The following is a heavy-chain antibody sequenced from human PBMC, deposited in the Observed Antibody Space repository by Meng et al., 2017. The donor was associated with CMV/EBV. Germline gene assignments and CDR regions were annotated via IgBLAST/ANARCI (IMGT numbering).Heavy chain of an antibody. CDR2: IIPIFGTA. D-gene: IGHD2-15*01. J-gene: IGHJ4*02. CDR3: ARDSACSGGSCYLTGYYFDY. CDR1: GGTFSSYA. V-gene: IGHV1-69*05. Sequence: SVKVSCKASGGTFSSYAISWVRQAPGQGLEWMGGIIPIFGTANYAQKLQGRVTITTDESTSTAYMELSSLRSEDTAVYYCARDSACSGGSCYLTGYYFDYWGQGTLVTVSS.